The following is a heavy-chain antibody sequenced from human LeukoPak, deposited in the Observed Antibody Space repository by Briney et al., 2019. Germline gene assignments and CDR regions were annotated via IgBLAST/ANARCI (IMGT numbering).Heavy chain of an antibody. V-gene: IGHV3-48*01. CDR2: ISSSSSTI. Sequence: GGSLRLSCAGSGFTFSSYAMNWVRQAPGKGLEWLSYISSSSSTIYYADSVKGRFTISRDNAKDSLYLQMNSLGAEDTAVYYCARDRRQTLPDWGQGTLITVSS. J-gene: IGHJ4*02. CDR3: ARDRRQTLPD. CDR1: GFTFSSYA.